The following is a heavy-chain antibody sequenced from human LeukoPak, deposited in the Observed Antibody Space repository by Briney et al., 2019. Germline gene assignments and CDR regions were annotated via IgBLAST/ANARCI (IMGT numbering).Heavy chain of an antibody. CDR1: GFTFCYHS. Sequence: AGGSLSLFCAAYGFTFCYHSVHWVRQARGEGLVWISYISRSGDTIYYADSVKGRFTISRDNADSSLYVQMNSLRDEDTAVYYCARLLKYYYDSSGSGEDWYFDLWGRGTLVTVSS. J-gene: IGHJ2*01. CDR3: ARLLKYYYDSSGSGEDWYFDL. V-gene: IGHV3-48*02. D-gene: IGHD3-22*01. CDR2: ISRSGDTI.